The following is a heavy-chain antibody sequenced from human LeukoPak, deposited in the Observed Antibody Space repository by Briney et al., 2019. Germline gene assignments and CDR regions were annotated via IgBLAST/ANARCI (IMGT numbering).Heavy chain of an antibody. V-gene: IGHV5-51*01. CDR2: IYPDDSTT. Sequence: GESLKISCKGSGYSFASYWIGWVRQMPGKGLEWMGIIYPDDSTTRYSPSFQGEVTVSADKSTSTAYLRWSSLKASDTAMYYCARLASIAARPDDYWGQGTLVTVSS. CDR3: ARLASIAARPDDY. CDR1: GYSFASYW. J-gene: IGHJ4*02. D-gene: IGHD6-6*01.